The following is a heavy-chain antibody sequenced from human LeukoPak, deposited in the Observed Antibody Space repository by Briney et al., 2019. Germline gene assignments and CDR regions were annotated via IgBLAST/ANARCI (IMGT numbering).Heavy chain of an antibody. V-gene: IGHV3-74*01. Sequence: GGSLRLSCAASGFSFSSYWMHWVRQAPGKGLVWVARINSDGSTTNYADYVKGRFTISRDNAKNTLYLQMNSLRAEDTAVYYCARRSSGSPPYYFDSWGKGPLVTVSS. CDR1: GFSFSSYW. D-gene: IGHD1-26*01. CDR2: INSDGSTT. J-gene: IGHJ4*02. CDR3: ARRSSGSPPYYFDS.